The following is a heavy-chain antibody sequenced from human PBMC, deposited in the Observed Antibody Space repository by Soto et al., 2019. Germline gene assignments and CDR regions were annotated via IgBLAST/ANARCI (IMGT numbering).Heavy chain of an antibody. J-gene: IGHJ4*02. CDR2: ISAYNGNT. V-gene: IGHV1-18*04. CDR1: GYTFTSYG. Sequence: QVQLVQSGAEVKKPGASVKVSCKASGYTFTSYGISWVRQAPGQGLEWMGWISAYNGNTNYAQKLQGRVTMTTDTSTSTDYMELRSLRSDDTAVYYCARRGYYYDSSGYYGDWGQGTLVTVSS. D-gene: IGHD3-22*01. CDR3: ARRGYYYDSSGYYGD.